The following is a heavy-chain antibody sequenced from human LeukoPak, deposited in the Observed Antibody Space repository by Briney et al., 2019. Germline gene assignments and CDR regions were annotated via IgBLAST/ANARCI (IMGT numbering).Heavy chain of an antibody. D-gene: IGHD2-15*01. CDR3: ARGSGGDRRPFDY. V-gene: IGHV3-30*02. CDR1: GFTFSTYG. Sequence: GGSLRLSCAASGFTFSTYGMHWVRQAPGKGLEWVTFIRDDGSNKHYADSVKGRFTISRDNAKNSLYLQMNSLRAEDTAVYYCARGSGGDRRPFDYWGQGTLVTVSS. J-gene: IGHJ4*02. CDR2: IRDDGSNK.